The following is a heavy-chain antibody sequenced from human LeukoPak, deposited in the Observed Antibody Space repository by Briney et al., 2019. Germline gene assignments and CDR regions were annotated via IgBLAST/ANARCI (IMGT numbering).Heavy chain of an antibody. CDR3: TTTYYDFWIGYRNGLGNSFDS. J-gene: IGHJ5*01. V-gene: IGHV3-21*01. D-gene: IGHD3-3*01. CDR1: GLSFTTHS. Sequence: SGGSLRLSCAVSGLSFTTHSMNWVRQAPGRGLEWVSSISSSGTFIHYRDSVRGRFTISRDIAKRTLNLQMNSLRAEDTAVYYCTTTYYDFWIGYRNGLGNSFDSWGQGTLVIVSS. CDR2: ISSSGTFI.